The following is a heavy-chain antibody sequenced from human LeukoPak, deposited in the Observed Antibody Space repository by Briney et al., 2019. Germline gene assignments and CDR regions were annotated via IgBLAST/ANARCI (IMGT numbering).Heavy chain of an antibody. J-gene: IGHJ4*02. CDR1: GYTFTSYG. CDR3: ARDRPSGSYSPEFDY. V-gene: IGHV1-18*01. Sequence: GASVKVSCKASGYTFTSYGISWVRQAPGQGLEWMGWISAYNGNTNYAQKLQGRVTMTTDTSTSTAYMELRSLRSDDTAVYYCARDRPSGSYSPEFDYWGQGTLVTVSS. D-gene: IGHD1-26*01. CDR2: ISAYNGNT.